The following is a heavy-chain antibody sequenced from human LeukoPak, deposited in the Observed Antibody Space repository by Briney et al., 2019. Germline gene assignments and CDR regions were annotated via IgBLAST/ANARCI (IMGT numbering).Heavy chain of an antibody. Sequence: PGGSLRLSCAASGFSFRNYAIHWVRQAPGKGLEWVALIAHDGSSKDYADSVKGRFTISRDNAKNFLYLQVNSLRADDTAVYYCARARLSFTRGIGANYFDYWGQGTPVTVSS. J-gene: IGHJ4*02. D-gene: IGHD2-15*01. CDR2: IAHDGSSK. V-gene: IGHV3-30*03. CDR1: GFSFRNYA. CDR3: ARARLSFTRGIGANYFDY.